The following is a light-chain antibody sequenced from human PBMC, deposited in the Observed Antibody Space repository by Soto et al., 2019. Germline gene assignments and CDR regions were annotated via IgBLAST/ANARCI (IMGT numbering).Light chain of an antibody. J-gene: IGLJ1*01. CDR3: SSYTSSSSLYV. Sequence: ALTQPASVSGSPGQSITISCTGTSSDVGGYNYVSWYQQHPGKAPKLMIYDVSNRPSGVSNRFSGSKSGNTASLTISGLQAEDEADYYCSSYTSSSSLYVFGTGTKLTVL. CDR2: DVS. CDR1: SSDVGGYNY. V-gene: IGLV2-14*01.